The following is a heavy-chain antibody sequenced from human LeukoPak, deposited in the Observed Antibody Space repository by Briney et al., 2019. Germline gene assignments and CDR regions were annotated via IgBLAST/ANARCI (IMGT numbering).Heavy chain of an antibody. J-gene: IGHJ4*02. D-gene: IGHD3-10*01. CDR1: GYSISSGYY. Sequence: SETLSLTCTVSGYSISSGYYWGWIRQHPGKGLEWIGYIYYSGSTYYNPSLKSRVTISVDTSKDQFSLRLSSVTAADTAVYYCAREGGEGNYWGQGTLVTVSS. V-gene: IGHV4-31*02. CDR2: IYYSGST. CDR3: AREGGEGNY.